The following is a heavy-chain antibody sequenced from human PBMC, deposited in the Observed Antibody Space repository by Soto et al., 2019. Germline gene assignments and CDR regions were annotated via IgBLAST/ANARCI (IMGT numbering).Heavy chain of an antibody. CDR2: ISGSGGST. D-gene: IGHD4-4*01. V-gene: IGHV3-23*01. Sequence: GGSLRLSCAASGFTFSSYAMSWVRQAPGKGLEWVSAISGSGGSTYYADSVKGRFTISRDNSKNTLYLQMNSLRAEDTAVYYCAGGPLSNSVGYWGQGTLVTVSS. CDR3: AGGPLSNSVGY. J-gene: IGHJ4*02. CDR1: GFTFSSYA.